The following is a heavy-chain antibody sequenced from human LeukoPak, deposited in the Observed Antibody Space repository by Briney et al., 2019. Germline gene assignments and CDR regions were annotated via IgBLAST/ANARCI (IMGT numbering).Heavy chain of an antibody. J-gene: IGHJ4*02. V-gene: IGHV4-39*01. CDR1: GGSISSSSYY. Sequence: SETLSLTCTVSGGSISSSSYYWGWIRQPPGKGLEWIGSIYYSGSTYYNPSLKSRVTISVDTSKNQFSLKLSSVTAADTAVYYCARASITMVRGAIIISYFDYWGQGTLVTVSS. D-gene: IGHD3-10*01. CDR3: ARASITMVRGAIIISYFDY. CDR2: IYYSGST.